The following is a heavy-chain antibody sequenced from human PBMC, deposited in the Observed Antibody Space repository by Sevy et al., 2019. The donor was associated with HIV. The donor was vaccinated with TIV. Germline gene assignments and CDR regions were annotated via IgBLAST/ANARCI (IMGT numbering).Heavy chain of an antibody. CDR2: ISAYNGNT. CDR3: VPEPYCSSTSCLPSY. V-gene: IGHV1-18*01. J-gene: IGHJ4*02. Sequence: ASVKVSCKASGYTFTSYGISWVRQAPGQGLEWMGWISAYNGNTNYAQKLQGRVTMTTDTSTSTAYMELRSLRSDDTAVYYSVPEPYCSSTSCLPSYWGQGTLVTISS. D-gene: IGHD2-2*01. CDR1: GYTFTSYG.